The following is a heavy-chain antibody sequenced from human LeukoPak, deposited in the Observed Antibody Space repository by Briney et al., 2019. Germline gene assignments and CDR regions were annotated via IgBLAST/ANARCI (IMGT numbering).Heavy chain of an antibody. V-gene: IGHV1-18*01. J-gene: IGHJ4*02. D-gene: IGHD6-13*01. CDR1: GYTFASYG. CDR2: ISGYDDNT. CDR3: ARDTALITTPGGPDF. Sequence: AAVRVSCKASGYTFASYGISWVRQAPGQGGEGMGWISGYDDNTRFAQSLQGRVIMTTDKSTSTAYMELTSLTSDDTAMYYCARDTALITTPGGPDFWGQGTLVTVSS.